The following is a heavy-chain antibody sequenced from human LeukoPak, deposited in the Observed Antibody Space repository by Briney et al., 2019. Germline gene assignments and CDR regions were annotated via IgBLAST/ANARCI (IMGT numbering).Heavy chain of an antibody. Sequence: ASVKVSCKASGYTFTSYDINWVRQAPGQGLEWMGGIIPIFGTANYAQKFQGRVTITTDESTSTAYMELSSLRSEDTAVYYCASQAIDYDILTGYKNYYYYMDVWGKGTTVTVSS. CDR2: IIPIFGTA. V-gene: IGHV1-69*05. CDR3: ASQAIDYDILTGYKNYYYYMDV. D-gene: IGHD3-9*01. J-gene: IGHJ6*03. CDR1: GYTFTSYD.